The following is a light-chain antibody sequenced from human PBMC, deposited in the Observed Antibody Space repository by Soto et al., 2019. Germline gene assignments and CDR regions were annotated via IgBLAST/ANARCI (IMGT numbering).Light chain of an antibody. Sequence: QSVLTQPPSVSGAPWQRVTISCTGSSSNIGAGSDVHWYQQLPGTAPKLLIYANIYRPSGVPDRFSGSKSGTSASLAITGLQAEDEADYYCQSYDSSLRGVFGTGTKVTVL. CDR3: QSYDSSLRGV. J-gene: IGLJ1*01. V-gene: IGLV1-40*01. CDR2: ANI. CDR1: SSNIGAGSD.